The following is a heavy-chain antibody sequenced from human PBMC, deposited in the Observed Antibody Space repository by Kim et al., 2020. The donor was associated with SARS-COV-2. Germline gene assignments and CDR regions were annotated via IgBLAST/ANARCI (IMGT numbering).Heavy chain of an antibody. CDR1: GFTFAGSV. CDR2: VSGDGGTT. D-gene: IGHD6-19*01. Sequence: GGSLILSCAASGFTFAGSVMHWFRQAPGKGLQWVALVSGDGGTTYYADSVKGRFTISRDNSKDSLYLQMNSLRTDDTAFYYCSKASGWLPTYWGQGTLVTVSS. J-gene: IGHJ4*02. V-gene: IGHV3-43*02. CDR3: SKASGWLPTY.